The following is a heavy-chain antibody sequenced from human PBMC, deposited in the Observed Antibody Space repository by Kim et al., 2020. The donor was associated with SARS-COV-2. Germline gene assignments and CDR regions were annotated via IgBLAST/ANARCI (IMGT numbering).Heavy chain of an antibody. V-gene: IGHV3-21*01. CDR3: ARLDLVATGGSDY. J-gene: IGHJ4*02. D-gene: IGHD5-12*01. Sequence: YADSVKGRFTISRDNAKNSLYLQMNSLRAEDTAVYYCARLDLVATGGSDYWGQGTLVTVSS.